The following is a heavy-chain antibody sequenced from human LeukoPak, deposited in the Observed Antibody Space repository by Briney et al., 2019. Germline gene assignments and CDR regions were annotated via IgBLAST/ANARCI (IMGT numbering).Heavy chain of an antibody. V-gene: IGHV3-30*02. CDR2: IQYDGSNK. Sequence: GGSLRLSCAASGFTFRTYGMHWVRQAPGKGLEWVAYIQYDGSNKYYEDSVKGRFTISRDNSKNTLYMQMDSLRGEETAVYYCAKVFPGGCSGGSCYSGYFDYWGQGTLVTVSS. CDR3: AKVFPGGCSGGSCYSGYFDY. D-gene: IGHD2-15*01. CDR1: GFTFRTYG. J-gene: IGHJ4*02.